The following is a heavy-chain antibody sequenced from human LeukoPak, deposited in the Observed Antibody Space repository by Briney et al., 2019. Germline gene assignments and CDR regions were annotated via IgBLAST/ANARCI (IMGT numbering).Heavy chain of an antibody. CDR3: ARLHFYSHFGSSAYYLGNDYFDH. CDR2: IYPGDSDT. D-gene: IGHD3-22*01. Sequence: GESLKISCKGSGYSFTNYWIGWVRQMSGKGLEWMGIIYPGDSDTRYSPSFQGQVTTSVDKSISTAYLQWSSLKASDTAMYYCARLHFYSHFGSSAYYLGNDYFDHWGQGTLVTVSS. V-gene: IGHV5-51*01. CDR1: GYSFTNYW. J-gene: IGHJ4*02.